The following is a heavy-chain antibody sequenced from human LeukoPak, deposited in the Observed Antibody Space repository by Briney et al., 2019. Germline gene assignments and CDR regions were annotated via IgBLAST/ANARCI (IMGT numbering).Heavy chain of an antibody. CDR3: AKEGSGSYTL. J-gene: IGHJ4*02. Sequence: HSGGSLRLSCAASGFTFSSYAMRWVRQAPGKGLEWVSAISGSGGCTYYADSVKGRFTISRDNSKNTLYLQMNSLRAEDTAVYYCAKEGSGSYTLWGQGTLVTVSS. V-gene: IGHV3-23*01. CDR1: GFTFSSYA. D-gene: IGHD1-26*01. CDR2: ISGSGGCT.